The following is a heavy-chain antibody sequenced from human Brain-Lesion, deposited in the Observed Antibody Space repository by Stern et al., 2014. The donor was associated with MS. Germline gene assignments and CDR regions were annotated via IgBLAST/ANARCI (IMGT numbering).Heavy chain of an antibody. V-gene: IGHV2-26*01. Sequence: QVPLRESGPVLVKPTDTLTLTCSVSGFSLSNAAMGVSWHRQPPGPALGCLAHIFSTVEAASSTSLSSRLTIPDDTSRSQVVLTMTNMDPVDTATYYCARMREYCSGGICFAGYYDSWGQGTLVTVSS. J-gene: IGHJ4*02. CDR3: ARMREYCSGGICFAGYYDS. D-gene: IGHD2-15*01. CDR2: IFSTVEA. CDR1: GFSLSNAAMG.